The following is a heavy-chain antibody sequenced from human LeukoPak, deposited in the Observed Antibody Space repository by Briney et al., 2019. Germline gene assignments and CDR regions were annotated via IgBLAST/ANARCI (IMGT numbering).Heavy chain of an antibody. CDR1: GFTFSSYA. Sequence: GGSLRLSCAASGFTFSSYAMHWVRQAPGKGLEWVAVISYDGSNKYYADSVKGRFTISRDNSRNTLYLQMNSLRAEDTAIYYCAKDPNGDYVGAFDYWGPGTLVTVSS. CDR2: ISYDGSNK. V-gene: IGHV3-30*04. D-gene: IGHD4-17*01. J-gene: IGHJ4*02. CDR3: AKDPNGDYVGAFDY.